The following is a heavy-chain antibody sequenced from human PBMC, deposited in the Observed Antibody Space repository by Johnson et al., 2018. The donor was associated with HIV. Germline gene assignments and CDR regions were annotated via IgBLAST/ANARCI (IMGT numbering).Heavy chain of an antibody. Sequence: EVQLVESGGGLVQPGGSLRLSCAASGITVSSTYMSWVRQAPGKGLEWVSVIFSVGNTYYADSVKGRFTISRDNSRNTLYLHMKSLRPEDTSIYYCAKDDNLGVWYSEAFDVWGQGTMVTVSS. V-gene: IGHV3-66*02. CDR2: IFSVGNT. D-gene: IGHD6-19*01. J-gene: IGHJ3*01. CDR3: AKDDNLGVWYSEAFDV. CDR1: GITVSSTY.